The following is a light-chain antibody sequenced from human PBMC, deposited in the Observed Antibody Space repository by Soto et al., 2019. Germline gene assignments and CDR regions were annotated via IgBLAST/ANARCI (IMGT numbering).Light chain of an antibody. V-gene: IGKV1-5*03. Sequence: DIQMTQSPSTLSASVGDRVTITCRASQSISSWLAWYQQKPGKAPKLLIYKASSLESEVPSRFSGSGSGTEFPLTISILQPDDFATYYCHQSNSYPQLTFDNGT. CDR1: QSISSW. CDR2: KAS. CDR3: HQSNSYPQLT. J-gene: IGKJ1*01.